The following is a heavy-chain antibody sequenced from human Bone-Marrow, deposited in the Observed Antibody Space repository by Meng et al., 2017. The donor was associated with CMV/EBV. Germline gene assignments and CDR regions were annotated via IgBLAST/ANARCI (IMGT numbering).Heavy chain of an antibody. V-gene: IGHV3-23*01. CDR2: ISGSGGST. Sequence: GGSLRLSCAASGFTFSSYAMSWVRQAPGKGLEWVSAISGSGGSTYYADSVKGRFTISRDNSKNTVYLQMNSLRAEDTAVFYCARELQTGAVAGVLVYWGHGTLVTVSS. D-gene: IGHD6-19*01. CDR1: GFTFSSYA. J-gene: IGHJ4*01. CDR3: ARELQTGAVAGVLVY.